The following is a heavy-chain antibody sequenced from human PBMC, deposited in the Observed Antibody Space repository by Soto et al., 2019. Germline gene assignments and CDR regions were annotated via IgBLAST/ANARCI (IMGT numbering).Heavy chain of an antibody. CDR3: AKNQGVELVPLATVDWFDP. CDR1: GFTFRSYA. D-gene: IGHD1-26*01. CDR2: VTGSGDIT. J-gene: IGHJ5*02. V-gene: IGHV3-23*01. Sequence: GGSLRLSCAGSGFTFRSYAMSWVRQAPGKGLEWVSTVTGSGDITYYADAVKGRFTISGDSSKSTLNLQMDSLRGEDTAVYHCAKNQGVELVPLATVDWFDPWGQGSVVTVSS.